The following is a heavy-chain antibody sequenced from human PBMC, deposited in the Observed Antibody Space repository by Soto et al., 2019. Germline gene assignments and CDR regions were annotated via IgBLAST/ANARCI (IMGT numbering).Heavy chain of an antibody. CDR2: INPSGGST. CDR1: RYTFSGDY. V-gene: IGHV1-46*01. J-gene: IGHJ4*02. CDR3: ARVASYCSSTSCPRGLDY. Sequence: SSVKGSRKAFRYTFSGDYMHWVRQAPGQGLEWMGIINPSGGSTSYAQKFQGRVTMTRDTSTSTVYMELSSLRSEDTAVYYCARVASYCSSTSCPRGLDYWGQGTLVTVSS. D-gene: IGHD2-2*01.